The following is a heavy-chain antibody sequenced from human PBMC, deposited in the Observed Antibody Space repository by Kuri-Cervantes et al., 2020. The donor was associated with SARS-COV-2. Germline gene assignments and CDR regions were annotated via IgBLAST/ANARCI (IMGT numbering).Heavy chain of an antibody. J-gene: IGHJ4*02. CDR2: ISSSGSTI. D-gene: IGHD3-3*01. V-gene: IGHV3-48*03. CDR1: GFTFSSYE. Sequence: GGSLRLSCAASGFTFSSYEMNWVRQAPGKGLEWVLYISSSGSTIYYADSVKGRFTISRDNAKNSLYLQMNSLRAEDTAVYYCATGVNHGGLTIFGVVIPPFDYWGQGTLVTVSS. CDR3: ATGVNHGGLTIFGVVIPPFDY.